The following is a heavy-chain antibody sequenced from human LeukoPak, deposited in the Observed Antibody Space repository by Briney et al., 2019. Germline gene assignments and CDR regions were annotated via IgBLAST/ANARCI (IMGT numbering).Heavy chain of an antibody. D-gene: IGHD2-2*01. CDR2: IYYSGST. Sequence: SETLSLTCTVSDGSISSYYWSWIRQSPGKGPEWIGYIYYSGSTNYNPSPKSRVTISVDTSKNQFSLKLSSVTAADTAVYYCARGYCRGTSCNRYTFDIWGQGTMVTVSS. CDR3: ARGYCRGTSCNRYTFDI. J-gene: IGHJ3*02. V-gene: IGHV4-59*01. CDR1: DGSISSYY.